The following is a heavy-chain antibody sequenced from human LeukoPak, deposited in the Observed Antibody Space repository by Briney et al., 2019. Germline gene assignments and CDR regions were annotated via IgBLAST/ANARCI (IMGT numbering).Heavy chain of an antibody. J-gene: IGHJ4*02. CDR1: GYTFTSYY. V-gene: IGHV1-46*01. CDR3: ARDFRNVLLWFGELLYLDY. Sequence: ASVKVSCKASGYTFTSYYMHWVRQAPGQGLEWMGIINPSGGSTSYAQKFQGRVTMTGDTSTSTVYMELSSLRSEDTAVYYCARDFRNVLLWFGELLYLDYWGQGTLVTVSS. D-gene: IGHD3-10*01. CDR2: INPSGGST.